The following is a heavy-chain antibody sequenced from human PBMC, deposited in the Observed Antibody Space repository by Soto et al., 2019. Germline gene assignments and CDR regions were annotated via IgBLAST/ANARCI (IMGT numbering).Heavy chain of an antibody. CDR1: GFSLSNARMG. Sequence: QVTLKESGPVLVKPTETLTLTCTVSGFSLSNARMGVSWIRQPPGKALEWLAHIFSNDEKSYSTSLKSRLTISKDTTQSQVVLTMTNMDPVDTATYYCARIYYDSSGGYFDYWGQGTLVTVSS. CDR2: IFSNDEK. CDR3: ARIYYDSSGGYFDY. D-gene: IGHD3-22*01. V-gene: IGHV2-26*01. J-gene: IGHJ4*02.